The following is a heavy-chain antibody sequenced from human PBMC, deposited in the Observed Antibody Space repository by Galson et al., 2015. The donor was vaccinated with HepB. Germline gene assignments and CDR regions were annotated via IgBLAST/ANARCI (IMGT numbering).Heavy chain of an antibody. CDR3: ARQIVGATGFDY. CDR2: ISAYNGNT. D-gene: IGHD1-26*01. CDR1: GYTFTTYG. J-gene: IGHJ4*02. V-gene: IGHV1-18*01. Sequence: SVKVSCKASGYTFTTYGISWVRQAPGQGLEWMGWISAYNGNTNYAQNLQGRVTMTTDTSTRTAYMEVRSLRSDDTALYYCARQIVGATGFDYWGQGTLVTVSS.